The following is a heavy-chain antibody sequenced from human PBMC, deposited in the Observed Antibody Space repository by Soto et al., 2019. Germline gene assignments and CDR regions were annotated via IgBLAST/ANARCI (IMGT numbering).Heavy chain of an antibody. V-gene: IGHV3-30*03. J-gene: IGHJ6*02. D-gene: IGHD6-13*01. Sequence: GGSLRLSCAASGFTLSSSGMHWVRQAPGKGLEWVAVISFDGSDKYYADSVKGRFTISRDDSMNMVYLQLNSLRGDDTAVYYCATEPYSNSWYGTYGMDVWGQGTPVTVSS. CDR1: GFTLSSSG. CDR3: ATEPYSNSWYGTYGMDV. CDR2: ISFDGSDK.